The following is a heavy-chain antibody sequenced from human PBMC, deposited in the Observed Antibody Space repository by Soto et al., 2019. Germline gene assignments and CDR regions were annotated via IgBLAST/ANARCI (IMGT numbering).Heavy chain of an antibody. V-gene: IGHV4-4*02. Sequence: QVQLQESGPGLVKPSGTLSLTCAVPGGSISGINWWYWVRQPPGKGLEWIGEIYHSGSTHYNPSLKSRVTMSVDNSKNHFSLNLNSVTAADTAVYYCARFGGGINVWGQGTTVTVSS. D-gene: IGHD3-10*01. CDR1: GGSISGINW. J-gene: IGHJ6*02. CDR3: ARFGGGINV. CDR2: IYHSGST.